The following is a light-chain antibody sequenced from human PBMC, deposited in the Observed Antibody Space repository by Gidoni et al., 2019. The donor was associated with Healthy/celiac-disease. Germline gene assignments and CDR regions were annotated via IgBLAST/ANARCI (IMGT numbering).Light chain of an antibody. Sequence: EIVMTQSPATLSVSPGERATLSCRASQSVSSNLAWYQQKPGQAPRLLIYGASTRATGIPARFSGSGSGTEFTLTISSLQSEDFAVYYCQQYNNWLPQTFXQXTKLEIK. V-gene: IGKV3-15*01. CDR3: QQYNNWLPQT. J-gene: IGKJ2*01. CDR2: GAS. CDR1: QSVSSN.